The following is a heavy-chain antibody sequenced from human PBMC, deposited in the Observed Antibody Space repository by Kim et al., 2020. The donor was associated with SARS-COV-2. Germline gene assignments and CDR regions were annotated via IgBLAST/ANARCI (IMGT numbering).Heavy chain of an antibody. Sequence: GGSLRLSCAASGFTFSSYGMHWVRQAPGKGLEWVAAIWYDGSNKYYADSVKGRFTISRDNSKHTLYLQMNSLRAEDTAVYYCAGAPDCGGGSCYLKPRYYFALDVCGQGTTVTVSS. CDR1: GFTFSSYG. CDR2: IWYDGSNK. J-gene: IGHJ6*02. V-gene: IGHV3-33*01. CDR3: AGAPDCGGGSCYLKPRYYFALDV. D-gene: IGHD2-15*01.